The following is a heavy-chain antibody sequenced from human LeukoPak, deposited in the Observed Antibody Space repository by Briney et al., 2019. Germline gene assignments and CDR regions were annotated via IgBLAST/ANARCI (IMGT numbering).Heavy chain of an antibody. CDR2: IKQDGSEK. D-gene: IGHD3-10*01. Sequence: GGSLRLSCAASGFTFSGYWMSWLRQAPGKGLEWVANIKQDGSEKYYVDSAKGRSTISRDNAKNSLYLQMNSLRAEDTAVYYCARDRGFGQADVWGKGTTVTVSS. CDR3: ARDRGFGQADV. V-gene: IGHV3-7*01. J-gene: IGHJ6*04. CDR1: GFTFSGYW.